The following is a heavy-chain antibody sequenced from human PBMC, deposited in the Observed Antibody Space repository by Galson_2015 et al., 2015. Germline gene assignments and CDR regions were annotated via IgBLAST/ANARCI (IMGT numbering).Heavy chain of an antibody. CDR2: IKSKTDGETT. V-gene: IGHV3-15*01. CDR3: YDFYDSRSRCHVAY. CDR1: GFTFTNAW. J-gene: IGHJ4*02. D-gene: IGHD3-22*01. Sequence: SLRLSCAASGFTFTNAWMKWVRQAPGKGLEWVGRIKSKTDGETTDHAAPVKGRFTLSRDDSKNTLYLQMNSLRTEVTSVYYCYDFYDSRSRCHVAYWGQGALVTVSS.